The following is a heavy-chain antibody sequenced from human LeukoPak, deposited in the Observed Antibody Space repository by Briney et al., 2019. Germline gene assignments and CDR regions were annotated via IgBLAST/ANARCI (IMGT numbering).Heavy chain of an antibody. CDR2: IKQDGSEK. J-gene: IGHJ4*02. CDR3: ARVHRLYYDILTGRGDLDY. V-gene: IGHV3-7*01. D-gene: IGHD3-9*01. Sequence: GGSLRLSCAASGFTFSSYWMSWVRQAPGKGLEWVANIKQDGSEKYYVDSVKGRFTISRDNAKNSLYLQMNSLRAEDTAVYYCARVHRLYYDILTGRGDLDYWGQGTLVTVSS. CDR1: GFTFSSYW.